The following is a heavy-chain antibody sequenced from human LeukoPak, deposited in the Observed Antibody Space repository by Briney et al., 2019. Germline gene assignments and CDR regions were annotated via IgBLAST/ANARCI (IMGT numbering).Heavy chain of an antibody. CDR2: IYYSGST. CDR3: ARGEDYDSSGYYDWYFDL. J-gene: IGHJ2*01. D-gene: IGHD3-22*01. V-gene: IGHV4-59*01. CDR1: GGSISSYY. Sequence: SETLSLTCTVSGGSISSYYWSWIRQPPGEGLEWIGYIYYSGSTNYNPSLKSRVTISVDTSKNQFSLKLSSVTAADTAVYYCARGEDYDSSGYYDWYFDLWGRGTLVTVSS.